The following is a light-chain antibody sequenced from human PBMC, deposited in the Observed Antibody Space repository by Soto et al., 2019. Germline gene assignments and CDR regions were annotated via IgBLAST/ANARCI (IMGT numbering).Light chain of an antibody. CDR2: GNN. J-gene: IGLJ3*02. CDR1: SSNIGAGYD. V-gene: IGLV1-40*01. CDR3: QSYDTSLSGSGV. Sequence: QAVVTQPPSVSGAPGQRVTISCTGSSSNIGAGYDVHWYQQFPGTAPKLLIYGNNNRPSGVPDRFSGSKSGTSASLAITGLQAEDEADYYCQSYDTSLSGSGVFGGGTKVTVL.